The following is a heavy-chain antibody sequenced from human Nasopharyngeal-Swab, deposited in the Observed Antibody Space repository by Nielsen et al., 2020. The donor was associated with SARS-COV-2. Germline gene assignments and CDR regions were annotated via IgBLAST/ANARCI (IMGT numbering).Heavy chain of an antibody. CDR3: ARDPEYSALDI. V-gene: IGHV3-7*01. J-gene: IGHJ3*02. D-gene: IGHD1-14*01. CDR1: GFTFSRSW. Sequence: GESLKISCAASGFTFSRSWMAWVRQAPGKGLEWVANINQDGSQKYYVDSVKGRFTISRDNAENSLYLQMDSLRADDTAVYYCARDPEYSALDIWGQGTMVTVSS. CDR2: INQDGSQK.